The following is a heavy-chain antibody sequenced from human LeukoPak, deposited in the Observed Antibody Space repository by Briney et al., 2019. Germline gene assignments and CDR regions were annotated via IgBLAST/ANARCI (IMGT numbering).Heavy chain of an antibody. J-gene: IGHJ4*02. CDR3: ARDLCGDSCYGKPFFFDY. CDR1: GGSISGYY. CDR2: VHASGHT. V-gene: IGHV4-4*07. D-gene: IGHD2-21*02. Sequence: SETLSLTCSVSGGSISGYYWSWIRQSAEKGLEWIGRVHASGHTNYNPSLESRVSMSVDPSKTQFSLRLTSVTAADTAVFYCARDLCGDSCYGKPFFFDYWGQGILVTVSS.